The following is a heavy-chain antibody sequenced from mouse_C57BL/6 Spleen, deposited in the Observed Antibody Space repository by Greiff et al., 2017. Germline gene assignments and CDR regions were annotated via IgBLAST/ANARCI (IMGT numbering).Heavy chain of an antibody. D-gene: IGHD1-1*01. CDR1: GFTFSSYG. J-gene: IGHJ1*03. Sequence: EVMLVESGGDLVKPGGSLKLSCAASGFTFSSYGMSWVRQTPDKRLEWVATISSGGSYTYYPDSVKGRFTISRDNAKNTLYLQMSSLKSEDTAMYYCARVYYGSSHWYFDVGGTGTTVTVSS. V-gene: IGHV5-6*02. CDR3: ARVYYGSSHWYFDV. CDR2: ISSGGSYT.